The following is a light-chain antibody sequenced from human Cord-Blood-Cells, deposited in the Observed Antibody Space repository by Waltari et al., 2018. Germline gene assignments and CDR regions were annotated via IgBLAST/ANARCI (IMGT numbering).Light chain of an antibody. CDR1: QSVSSSY. V-gene: IGKV3-20*01. J-gene: IGKJ4*01. CDR2: GAS. CDR3: QQYGSSAGLT. Sequence: EIVLTQSPGTLSLSPGERATLSCRASQSVSSSYLAWYQQKPGQAPRLLIYGASSRATGIPDRFSSSGSGTDYTLTISRLVPEDFAVYYCQQYGSSAGLTFGGGTKVEIK.